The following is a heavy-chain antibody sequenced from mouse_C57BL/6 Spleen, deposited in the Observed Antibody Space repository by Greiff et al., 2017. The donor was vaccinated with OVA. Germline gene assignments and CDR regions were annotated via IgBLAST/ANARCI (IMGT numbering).Heavy chain of an antibody. J-gene: IGHJ2*01. CDR1: GFTFSDYG. D-gene: IGHD2-14*01. Sequence: EVQLVESGGGLVKPGGSLKLSCAASGFTFSDYGMHWVRQAPEKGLEWVAYISSGSSTLYYADTVKGRFTISRDHAKNTLFMQMTSLRSEDTAMYYGARGTGTGPNYFDYWGQGTTLTVSS. CDR2: ISSGSSTL. V-gene: IGHV5-17*01. CDR3: ARGTGTGPNYFDY.